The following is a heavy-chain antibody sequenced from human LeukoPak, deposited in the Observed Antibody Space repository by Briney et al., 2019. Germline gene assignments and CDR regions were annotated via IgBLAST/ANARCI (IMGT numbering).Heavy chain of an antibody. CDR3: ARGVSAAGHLFDY. D-gene: IGHD6-13*01. CDR1: GGSISSGGYS. Sequence: SETLSLTCAVSGGSISSGGYSWSRIRQPPGKGLEWIGYIYHSGSTYYNPSLKSRVTISVDRSKNQFSLKLSSVTAADTAVYYCARGVSAAGHLFDYWGQGTLVTVSS. V-gene: IGHV4-30-2*01. J-gene: IGHJ4*02. CDR2: IYHSGST.